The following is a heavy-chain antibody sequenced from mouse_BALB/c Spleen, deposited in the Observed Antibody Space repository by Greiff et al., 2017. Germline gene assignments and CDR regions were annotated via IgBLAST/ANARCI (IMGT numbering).Heavy chain of an antibody. D-gene: IGHD1-1*01. J-gene: IGHJ1*01. CDR2: INPDSSTI. CDR3: ARRGIYYYGDFDV. V-gene: IGHV4-1*02. CDR1: GFDFSRYW. Sequence: EVQLVESGGGLVQPGGSLKLSCAASGFDFSRYWMSWVRQAPGKGLEWIGEINPDSSTINYTPSLKDKFIISRDNAKNTLYLQMSKVRSEDTALYYCARRGIYYYGDFDVWGAGTTVTVSS.